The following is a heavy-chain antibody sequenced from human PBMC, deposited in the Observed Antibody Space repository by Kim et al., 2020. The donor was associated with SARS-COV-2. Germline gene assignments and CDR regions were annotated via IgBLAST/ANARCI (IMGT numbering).Heavy chain of an antibody. CDR2: IDPSDTYT. CDR1: GYSFTSYW. V-gene: IGHV5-10-1*01. J-gene: IGHJ6*02. CDR3: ARVEMATIIGPYYYGMDV. D-gene: IGHD5-12*01. Sequence: GESLKIPCKGSGYSFTSYWISWVRQMPGKGLEWMGRIDPSDTYTNYSLSFQGHVTISADKSISTAYLQWSSLEASDTAMYYCARVEMATIIGPYYYGMDVWGQGTTVTVSS.